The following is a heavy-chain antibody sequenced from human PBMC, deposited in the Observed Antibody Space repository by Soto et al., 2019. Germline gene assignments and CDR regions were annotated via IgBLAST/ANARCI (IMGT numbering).Heavy chain of an antibody. CDR2: ISYDGSNK. CDR1: GFTFSSYA. V-gene: IGHV3-30-3*01. D-gene: IGHD6-13*01. J-gene: IGHJ3*02. CDR3: ASNSSSWYLGAFDI. Sequence: GSLRLSCAASGFTFSSYAMHWVRQAPGKGLEWVAVISYDGSNKYYADSVKGRFTISRDNSKNTLYLQMNSLRAEDTAVYYCASNSSSWYLGAFDIWGPGTMVTVSS.